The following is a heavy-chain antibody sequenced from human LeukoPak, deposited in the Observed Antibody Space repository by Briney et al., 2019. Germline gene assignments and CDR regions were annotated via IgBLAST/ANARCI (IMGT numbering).Heavy chain of an antibody. J-gene: IGHJ4*02. D-gene: IGHD3-10*01. CDR2: VYYSGST. V-gene: IGHV4-59*01. CDR1: GGSISSYY. CDR3: ARVSPLLWFGEFDY. Sequence: SETLSLTCTVSGGSISSYYWSWIRQPPGKGLEWIGYVYYSGSTNYNPSLKSRVTISVDTSKNQFSLKLSSVTAADTAVYYCARVSPLLWFGEFDYWGQGTLVTVSS.